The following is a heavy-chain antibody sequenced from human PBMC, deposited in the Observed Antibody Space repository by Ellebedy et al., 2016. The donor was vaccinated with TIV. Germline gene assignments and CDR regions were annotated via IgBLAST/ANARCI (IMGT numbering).Heavy chain of an antibody. Sequence: ASVKVSCKASGYTFTGYFVHWVRQAPGQGLEWTGWINSNSGGTNYEQKFQGRVSMTRDTSISTAYMELSSLKFDDTAIYYCARTRGSSSVELDPWGQGTLVTVSS. CDR3: ARTRGSSSVELDP. D-gene: IGHD6-6*01. CDR2: INSNSGGT. V-gene: IGHV1-2*02. J-gene: IGHJ5*02. CDR1: GYTFTGYF.